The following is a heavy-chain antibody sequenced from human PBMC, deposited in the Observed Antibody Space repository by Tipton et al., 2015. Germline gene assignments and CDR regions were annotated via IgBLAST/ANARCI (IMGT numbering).Heavy chain of an antibody. CDR3: ARASIIQGYYHDSSRYYLFNS. Sequence: LRLSCTVSGGSISSYYWSWIRQSPGKGLEWIGYISHSGTTNYNPSLKSRVAISVDTSKNQFFLNLSSVTAADTAVYYCARASIIQGYYHDSSRYYLFNSWGQGTLVTVSS. CDR2: ISHSGTT. J-gene: IGHJ1*01. CDR1: GGSISSYY. V-gene: IGHV4-59*12. D-gene: IGHD3-22*01.